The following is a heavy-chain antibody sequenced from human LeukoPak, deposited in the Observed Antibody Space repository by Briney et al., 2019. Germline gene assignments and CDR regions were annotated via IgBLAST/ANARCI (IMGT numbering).Heavy chain of an antibody. D-gene: IGHD1-26*01. CDR3: ARGEFRRELRGFFDY. CDR1: GFTFSSYR. J-gene: IGHJ4*02. Sequence: GGSLRLSCSASGFTFSSYRMQWVRQAPGKGLEGVAVIWYDGSNKYYADSVKGRFTISRDNSKNTLYLQRNSLRAEDTAVYYCARGEFRRELRGFFDYWGQGTLVTVSS. CDR2: IWYDGSNK. V-gene: IGHV3-33*01.